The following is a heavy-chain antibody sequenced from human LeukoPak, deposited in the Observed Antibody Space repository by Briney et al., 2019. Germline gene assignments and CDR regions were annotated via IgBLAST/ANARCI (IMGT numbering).Heavy chain of an antibody. CDR3: ARRYCSSTSCQNWFDP. CDR2: IYTSGST. CDR1: GGSISSHY. V-gene: IGHV4-4*09. J-gene: IGHJ5*02. Sequence: SETLSLTCTVSGGSISSHYWSWIRQPPGKGLEWIGYIYTSGSTNYNPSLKSRVTISVDTSKNQFSLKLSSVTAADTAVYYCARRYCSSTSCQNWFDPWGQGTLVTVSS. D-gene: IGHD2-2*01.